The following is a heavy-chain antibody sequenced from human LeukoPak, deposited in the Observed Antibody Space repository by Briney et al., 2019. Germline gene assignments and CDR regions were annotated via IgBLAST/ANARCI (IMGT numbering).Heavy chain of an antibody. D-gene: IGHD6-25*01. CDR2: INPTSGDT. CDR3: ARYGFSSVWQGGWHAFDI. J-gene: IGHJ3*02. Sequence: ASVKVSCKASGYTLTSYYVHWVRQAPGQGLQWMGIINPTSGDTNYAQNFQGRVTMTRDMSTSTVYMELSSLRSEDTAVYYCARYGFSSVWQGGWHAFDIWGHGTMVTVSS. V-gene: IGHV1-46*01. CDR1: GYTLTSYY.